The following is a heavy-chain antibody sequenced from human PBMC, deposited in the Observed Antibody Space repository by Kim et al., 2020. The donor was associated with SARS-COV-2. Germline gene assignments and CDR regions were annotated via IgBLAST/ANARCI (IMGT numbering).Heavy chain of an antibody. D-gene: IGHD4-17*01. CDR3: ARDWDDYGDTYNWFDP. Sequence: DAVRGRFTISRNNAEKSLYLQMSSLRAEDTAMYYCARDWDDYGDTYNWFDPWGQGTLVTVSS. J-gene: IGHJ5*02. V-gene: IGHV3-11*04.